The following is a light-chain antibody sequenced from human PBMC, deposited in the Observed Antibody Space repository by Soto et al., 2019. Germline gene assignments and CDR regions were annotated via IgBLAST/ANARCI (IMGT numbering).Light chain of an antibody. J-gene: IGKJ2*01. CDR2: KVS. V-gene: IGKV2-30*01. CDR3: MQGTHWLPGPNREYT. CDR1: QSLVYSDGNTY. Sequence: DVVMTQSPLSLPVTLGQPASISCRSSQSLVYSDGNTYLNWFQQRPGQSPRRLIYKVSNRESGVQDRFRGSGSGNHFTLKISGVEAEDVGVYYCMQGTHWLPGPNREYTFGQGTKLEIK.